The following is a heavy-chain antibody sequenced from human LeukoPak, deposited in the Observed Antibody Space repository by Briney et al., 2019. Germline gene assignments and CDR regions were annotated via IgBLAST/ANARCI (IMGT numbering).Heavy chain of an antibody. CDR3: ATGNYYDSSGYVFQH. V-gene: IGHV1-24*01. Sequence: EASVKVSCKVSGYTLTELSMHWVRQAPGKGLEWMGGFDPEDGETIYAQKFQGRVTMTEDTSTDTAYMELSSLRSEDTAVYYCATGNYYDSSGYVFQHWGQGTLATVSS. J-gene: IGHJ1*01. CDR2: FDPEDGET. CDR1: GYTLTELS. D-gene: IGHD3-22*01.